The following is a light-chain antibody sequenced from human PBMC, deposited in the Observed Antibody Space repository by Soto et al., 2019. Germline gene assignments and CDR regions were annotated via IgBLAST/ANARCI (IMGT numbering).Light chain of an antibody. CDR3: SSYTSRSTRDYV. CDR2: EVS. CDR1: SGDVGGYNY. J-gene: IGLJ1*01. V-gene: IGLV2-14*01. Sequence: QSALTQPASVSGSPGQSITISCTGTSGDVGGYNYVSWYQQHPGKAPKLMIYEVSNRPSGVSNRFSGSKSGNTASLTISGLQAEDEADYYCSSYTSRSTRDYVFGSGTKVTVL.